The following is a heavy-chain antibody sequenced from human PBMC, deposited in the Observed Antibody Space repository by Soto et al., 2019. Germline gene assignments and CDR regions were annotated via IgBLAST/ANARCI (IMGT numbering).Heavy chain of an antibody. V-gene: IGHV1-69*01. CDR3: ARITRRGYSYGDAFDI. Sequence: QVQLAQSVAEVKKPGSSVKVSCKTSGGTFSSYTISWVRQAPGQGLEWMGGIIPLFGTANYAQKFQGRVTITADESTSTAYMELSGLRSEDTAVYYCARITRRGYSYGDAFDIWGQGTMVTVSS. J-gene: IGHJ3*02. CDR1: GGTFSSYT. D-gene: IGHD5-18*01. CDR2: IIPLFGTA.